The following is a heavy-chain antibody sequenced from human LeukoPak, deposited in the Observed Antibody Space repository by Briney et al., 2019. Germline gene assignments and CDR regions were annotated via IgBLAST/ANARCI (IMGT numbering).Heavy chain of an antibody. D-gene: IGHD3-3*01. CDR3: TTEEDFWSGYYPFDY. J-gene: IGHJ4*02. CDR2: MSSSTTYI. CDR1: GFTFSSYS. V-gene: IGHV3-21*01. Sequence: PGGSLRLSCAASGFTFSSYSMSWVRQAPGKGLEWVSSMSSSTTYIDYADSVKGRFAISRDNVRNSLYLQMNSLRAEDTAVYYCTTEEDFWSGYYPFDYWGQGTLVTVSS.